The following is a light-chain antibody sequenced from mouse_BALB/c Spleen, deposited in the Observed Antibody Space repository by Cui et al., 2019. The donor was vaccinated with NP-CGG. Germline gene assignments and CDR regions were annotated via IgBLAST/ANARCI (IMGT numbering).Light chain of an antibody. Sequence: HALVTQESTLTTSPGETVTLTCRSSTGAVTSSNYANWVQEKPDHLFTGLIGGTNNRTPGVPARFSGSLIGDKAALTITGAQTEDETIYFCALWYSNHWVFGGGTKLTFL. CDR3: ALWYSNHWV. J-gene: IGLJ1*01. V-gene: IGLV1*01. CDR1: TGAVTSSNY. CDR2: GTN.